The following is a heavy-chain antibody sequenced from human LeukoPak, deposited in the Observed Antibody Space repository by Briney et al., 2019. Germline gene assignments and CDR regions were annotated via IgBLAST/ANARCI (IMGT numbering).Heavy chain of an antibody. CDR1: GGSISSGDYY. V-gene: IGHV4-30-4*01. D-gene: IGHD6-19*01. Sequence: SETLSLTCTVSGGSISSGDYYWSWIRQPPGKGLEWIGYIYYSGSTYYNPSLKSRVTISVDTSKNQFSLKLSPVTAADTAVYYCAREVAVAAGWFDPWGQGTLVTVSS. J-gene: IGHJ5*02. CDR2: IYYSGST. CDR3: AREVAVAAGWFDP.